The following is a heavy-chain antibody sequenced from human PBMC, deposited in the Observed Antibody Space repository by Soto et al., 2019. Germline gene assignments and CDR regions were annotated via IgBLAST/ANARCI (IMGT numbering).Heavy chain of an antibody. Sequence: ASVKVSCKASGYTFTSYGISWVRQAPGQGLEWMEWISAYNGNTNYAQKLQGRITMTTDTSTSTAYMELRSLRSDDTSVYYCATGFWSGYYEYYDILTGKPLLSYWGQGTLVTVSS. CDR3: ATGFWSGYYEYYDILTGKPLLSY. CDR2: ISAYNGNT. CDR1: GYTFTSYG. J-gene: IGHJ4*02. V-gene: IGHV1-18*01. D-gene: IGHD3-9*01.